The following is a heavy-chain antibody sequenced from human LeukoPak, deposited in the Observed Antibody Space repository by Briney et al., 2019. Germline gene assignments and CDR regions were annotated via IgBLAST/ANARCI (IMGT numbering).Heavy chain of an antibody. D-gene: IGHD3-22*01. CDR1: GFTFDDYA. CDR3: AKDPYYYDSSGYYDY. CDR2: ISGDGASA. V-gene: IGHV3-43*02. J-gene: IGHJ4*02. Sequence: PGGSLRLSCAASGFTFDDYAMHWVRQAPGKGLEWVSLISGDGASAYYADSVKGRFTISRDNSKNSLYLQMNSLRTEDTALYYCAKDPYYYDSSGYYDYWGQGTLVTVSS.